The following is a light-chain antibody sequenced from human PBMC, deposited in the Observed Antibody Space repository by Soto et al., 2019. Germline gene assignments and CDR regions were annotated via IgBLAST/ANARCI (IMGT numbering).Light chain of an antibody. V-gene: IGKV2-28*01. CDR2: LGS. CDR3: MQALHTPFT. Sequence: DIVMTQSPLSLPVTPGEPASISCRSSQSILHSNGYNYLDWYLQKPGQSPQLLIYLGSNRASGVPDRFSGSGSGTDFTLKISRVEAEDVGVYYCMQALHTPFTFGQGTRLEIK. CDR1: QSILHSNGYNY. J-gene: IGKJ5*01.